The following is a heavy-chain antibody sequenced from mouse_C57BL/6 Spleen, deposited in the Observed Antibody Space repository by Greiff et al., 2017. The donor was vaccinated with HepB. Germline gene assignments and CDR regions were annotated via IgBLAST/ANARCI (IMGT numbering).Heavy chain of an antibody. D-gene: IGHD2-2*01. Sequence: VQLQQSGPELVKPGASVKISCKASGYSFTGYYMNWVKQSPEKSLEWIGEINPSTGGTTYNQKFKAKATLTVDKSSSTAYMQLKSLTSEDSAVYYCARGVTTTRDWGQGTTLTVSS. V-gene: IGHV1-42*01. J-gene: IGHJ2*01. CDR1: GYSFTGYY. CDR2: INPSTGGT. CDR3: ARGVTTTRD.